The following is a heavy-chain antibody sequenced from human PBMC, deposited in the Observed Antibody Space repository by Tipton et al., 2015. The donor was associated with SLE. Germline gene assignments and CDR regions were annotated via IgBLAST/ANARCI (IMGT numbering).Heavy chain of an antibody. V-gene: IGHV3-11*04. J-gene: IGHJ4*02. CDR1: GGSFSDYY. Sequence: LSLTCAVYGGSFSDYYMSWIRQAPGKVLEWVSYISSSGSTIYYADSVKGRFTISRDNAKNSLYLQMNSLRAEDTAVYYCARTSKYGDYFDYWGQGTLVTVSS. D-gene: IGHD4-17*01. CDR3: ARTSKYGDYFDY. CDR2: ISSSGSTI.